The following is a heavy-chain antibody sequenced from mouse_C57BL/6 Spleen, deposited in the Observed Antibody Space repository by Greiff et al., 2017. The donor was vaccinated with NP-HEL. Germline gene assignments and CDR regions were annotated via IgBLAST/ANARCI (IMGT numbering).Heavy chain of an antibody. V-gene: IGHV1-50*01. J-gene: IGHJ1*03. CDR3: AMGYFDV. CDR2: IDPSDSYT. CDR1: GYTFTSYW. Sequence: QVQLQQPGAELVKPGASVKLSCKASGYTFTSYWMQWVKQRPGQGLEWIGEIDPSDSYTNYNQKFKGKATLTVDTSSSTAYMQLSSLTSEYSAVYYCAMGYFDVWGTGTTVTVSS.